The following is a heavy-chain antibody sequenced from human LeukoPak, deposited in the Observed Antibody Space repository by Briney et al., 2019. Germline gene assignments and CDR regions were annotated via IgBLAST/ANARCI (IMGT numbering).Heavy chain of an antibody. J-gene: IGHJ6*02. CDR3: ARGAPGDYYYYGMDV. CDR1: GFTVSSNY. D-gene: IGHD4-17*01. Sequence: PGGSLRLSCAASGFTVSSNYMSWVRQAPGKGLXXXXVIYSGGSTYYADSVKGRFTISRDNSKNTLYLQMNSLRAEDTAVYYCARGAPGDYYYYGMDVWGQGTTVTVSS. V-gene: IGHV3-66*01. CDR2: IYSGGST.